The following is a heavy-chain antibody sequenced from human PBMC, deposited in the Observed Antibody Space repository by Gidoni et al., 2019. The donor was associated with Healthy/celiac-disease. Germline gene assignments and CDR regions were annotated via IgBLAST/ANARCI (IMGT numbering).Heavy chain of an antibody. CDR2: IYPGDSDT. V-gene: IGHV5-51*01. J-gene: IGHJ4*02. CDR1: GYSFTSYW. CDR3: ATVRDYSIYSGYFDY. Sequence: EVQLVQSGAEVKKPGESLKISCKGSGYSFTSYWIGWVGQMPGKGLEWMGIIYPGDSDTRYSPSFQGQVTISADKSISTAYLQWSSLKASDTAMYYCATVRDYSIYSGYFDYWGQGTLVTVSS. D-gene: IGHD4-4*01.